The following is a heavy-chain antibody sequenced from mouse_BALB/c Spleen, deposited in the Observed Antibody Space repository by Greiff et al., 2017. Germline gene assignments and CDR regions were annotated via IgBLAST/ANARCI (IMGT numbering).Heavy chain of an antibody. D-gene: IGHD1-1*01. CDR2: ISYSGST. CDR1: GYSITSDYA. J-gene: IGHJ2*01. V-gene: IGHV3-2*02. CDR3: ATGYYGSSYD. Sequence: EVQLVESGPGLVKPSQSLSLTCTVTGYSITSDYAWNWIRQFPGNKLEWMGYISYSGSTSYNPSLKSRISITRDTSKNQFFLQLNSVTTEDTATYYCATGYYGSSYDWGQGTTLTVSS.